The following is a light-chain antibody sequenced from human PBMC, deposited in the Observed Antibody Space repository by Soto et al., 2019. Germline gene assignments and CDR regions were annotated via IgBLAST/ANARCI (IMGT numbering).Light chain of an antibody. Sequence: SYELTQPPSVSVAPGQTATITCGGDNIESKNVHWYQQKPGQAPVLVVYDNSDRPSGIPERFSGSNSGNTATLTVSRVEAGDEADYYCQVWDISTDQYLFGSGTKVT. V-gene: IGLV3-21*02. J-gene: IGLJ1*01. CDR2: DNS. CDR3: QVWDISTDQYL. CDR1: NIESKN.